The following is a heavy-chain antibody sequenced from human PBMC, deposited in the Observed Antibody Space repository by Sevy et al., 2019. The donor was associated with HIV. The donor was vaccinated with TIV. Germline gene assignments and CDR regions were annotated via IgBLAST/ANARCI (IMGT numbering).Heavy chain of an antibody. J-gene: IGHJ6*02. CDR3: ARAGLAYYYYGMDV. Sequence: GGSLRLSCAASGFTFSDYCMSWIRQAPGKGLEWVSCISSSSSYTNYADSVKGRFTISRDNAKNSLYLQMNSLRAEDTAVYYCARAGLAYYYYGMDVWGQGTTVTVSS. V-gene: IGHV3-11*06. CDR2: ISSSSSYT. CDR1: GFTFSDYC.